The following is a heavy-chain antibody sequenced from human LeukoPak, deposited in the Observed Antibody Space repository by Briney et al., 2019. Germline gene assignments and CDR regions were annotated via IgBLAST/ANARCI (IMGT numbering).Heavy chain of an antibody. J-gene: IGHJ4*02. V-gene: IGHV3-33*06. D-gene: IGHD3-3*01. CDR1: GFTFSSYG. CDR3: AKTRDFWSGYYCDY. Sequence: PGGSLRLSCAASGFTFSSYGMHWVRQAPGKGLEWVAVIWYDGSNKYYADSVKGRFTISRDNSKNTLYLQMNSLRAEDTAVYYCAKTRDFWSGYYCDYWGQGTLVTVSP. CDR2: IWYDGSNK.